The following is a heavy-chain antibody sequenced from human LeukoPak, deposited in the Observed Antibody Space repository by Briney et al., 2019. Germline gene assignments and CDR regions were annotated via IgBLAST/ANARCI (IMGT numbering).Heavy chain of an antibody. CDR3: ARGVLDYDSTNGGGYFDY. Sequence: ASVKVSCKASGYTFTSYYMHWVRQAPGQGLEWMGIINPSGGSTSYAQKFQGRVTITADESTSTAYMELSSLRSEDTAVYYCARGVLDYDSTNGGGYFDYWGQGTLVTVSS. D-gene: IGHD3-22*01. J-gene: IGHJ4*02. CDR1: GYTFTSYY. V-gene: IGHV1-46*01. CDR2: INPSGGST.